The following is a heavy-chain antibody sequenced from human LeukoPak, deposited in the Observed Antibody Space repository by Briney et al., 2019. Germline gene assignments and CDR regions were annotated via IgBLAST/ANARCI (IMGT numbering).Heavy chain of an antibody. V-gene: IGHV4-59*01. CDR3: VRDHYYDSSGYTFRH. J-gene: IGHJ1*01. CDR1: GGSISNYY. Sequence: SETLSLTCTVSGGSISNYYWSWIRQPPGKGLEWIGYIYYSGSTSYNPSLKSRVTISVDTSKNQFSLKLSSVTAADTAVYYCVRDHYYDSSGYTFRHWGQGTLVTVSS. D-gene: IGHD3-22*01. CDR2: IYYSGST.